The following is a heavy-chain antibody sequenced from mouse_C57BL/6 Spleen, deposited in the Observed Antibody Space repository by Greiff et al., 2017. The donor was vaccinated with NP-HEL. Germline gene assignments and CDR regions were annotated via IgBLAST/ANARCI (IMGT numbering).Heavy chain of an antibody. CDR3: AREGSNYRWFAY. Sequence: QVQLQQPGAELVMPGASVKLSCKASGYTFTSYWMHWVKQRPGQGLEWIGEIDPSDSYTNYNQKFKGKSTLTVDKSSSTAYMQLSSLTSEDSAVDYCAREGSNYRWFAYWGQGTLVTVSA. V-gene: IGHV1-69*01. J-gene: IGHJ3*01. CDR1: GYTFTSYW. D-gene: IGHD2-5*01. CDR2: IDPSDSYT.